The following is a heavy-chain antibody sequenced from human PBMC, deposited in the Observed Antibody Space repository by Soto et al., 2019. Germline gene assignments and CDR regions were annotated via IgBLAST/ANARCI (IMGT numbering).Heavy chain of an antibody. CDR3: ARDCCGVPYNWNVVKWLDH. D-gene: IGHD1-1*01. Sequence: PSETLSLTCTVSGGSISSYYWSWIRQPAGKGLEWIGRIYTSGSTNYNPSLKSRVTMSVDTSKNQFSLKLSSVTAADTAVYYCARDCCGVPYNWNVVKWLDHWGQGTLVTVSS. J-gene: IGHJ5*02. CDR1: GGSISSYY. CDR2: IYTSGST. V-gene: IGHV4-4*07.